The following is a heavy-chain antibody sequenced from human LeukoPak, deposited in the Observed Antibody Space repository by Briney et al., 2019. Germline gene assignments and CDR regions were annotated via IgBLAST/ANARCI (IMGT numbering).Heavy chain of an antibody. Sequence: PGGSLRLSCAASGFTFSSYSMNWVRQAPGKGLEWVSYISSSSGTIYYADSVKGRFTISRDNSKNTLYLQMNSLRAEDTAVYYCAKEWGIAGDYWGQGTLVTVSS. D-gene: IGHD6-13*01. CDR2: ISSSSGTI. J-gene: IGHJ4*02. V-gene: IGHV3-48*01. CDR1: GFTFSSYS. CDR3: AKEWGIAGDY.